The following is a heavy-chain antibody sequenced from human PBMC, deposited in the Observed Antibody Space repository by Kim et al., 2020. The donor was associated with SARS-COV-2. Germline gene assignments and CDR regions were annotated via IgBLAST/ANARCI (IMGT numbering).Heavy chain of an antibody. J-gene: IGHJ1*01. CDR2: IWYDGSNK. D-gene: IGHD5-12*01. Sequence: GGSLRLSCAASGFTFSSYGMHWVRQAPGKGLEWVAVIWYDGSNKYYADSVKGRFIISRDNSKNTLYLQMNSLRAEDTAVYYCARDGGYSGFGYFQHWGQGTLVTVSS. V-gene: IGHV3-33*01. CDR3: ARDGGYSGFGYFQH. CDR1: GFTFSSYG.